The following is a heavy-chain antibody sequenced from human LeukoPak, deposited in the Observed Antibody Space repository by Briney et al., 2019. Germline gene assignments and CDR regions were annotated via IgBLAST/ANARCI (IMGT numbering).Heavy chain of an antibody. CDR2: ISYDGSNK. Sequence: PGGSLRLSCAASGFTFSDYAIHWVRQAPGKGLEWVAVISYDGSNKEYVDSVKGRFTISRDNSRDTLYLQMNSLRPEDTAVYSCARGYCSGANCYSGEYFQHWGQGTLVTVSS. J-gene: IGHJ1*01. D-gene: IGHD2-15*01. CDR1: GFTFSDYA. V-gene: IGHV3-30-3*01. CDR3: ARGYCSGANCYSGEYFQH.